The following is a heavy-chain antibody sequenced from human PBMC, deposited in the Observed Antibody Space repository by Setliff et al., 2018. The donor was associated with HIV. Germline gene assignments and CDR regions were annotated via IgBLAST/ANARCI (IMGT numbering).Heavy chain of an antibody. CDR2: IYYSGMT. CDR3: ARGGRYSFGYNWFDP. D-gene: IGHD5-18*01. Sequence: SETLSLTCSVSGGSISSYYWSWIRQPPGKGLEWIGDIYYSGMTNYNPSLQSRVTISLDTSKNQFSLKVNSVTAADTAVYYCARGGRYSFGYNWFDPWGQGTLVTVSS. J-gene: IGHJ5*02. V-gene: IGHV4-59*01. CDR1: GGSISSYY.